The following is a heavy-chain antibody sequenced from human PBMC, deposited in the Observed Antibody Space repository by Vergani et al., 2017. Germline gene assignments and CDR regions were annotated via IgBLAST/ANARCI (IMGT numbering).Heavy chain of an antibody. CDR3: ARTYYYDSSGSNDAFDI. CDR1: GYSFTSYW. D-gene: IGHD3-22*01. Sequence: EVQLVQSGAEVKKPGESLKISCMGSGYSFTSYWIGWVRQMPGKGLEWMGIIYPGDSDTRYSPSFQGQVTISADKSISTAYLQWSSLKASDTAMYYCARTYYYDSSGSNDAFDIWGQGTMVTVSS. J-gene: IGHJ3*02. CDR2: IYPGDSDT. V-gene: IGHV5-51*01.